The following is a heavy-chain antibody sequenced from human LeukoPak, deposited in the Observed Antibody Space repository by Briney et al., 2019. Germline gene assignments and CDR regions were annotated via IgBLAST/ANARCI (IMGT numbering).Heavy chain of an antibody. V-gene: IGHV4-31*03. J-gene: IGHJ4*02. Sequence: SETLSLTCTVSGGSISSGGYYWSWIRQHPGKGPEWIGYIYYSGSTYYNPSLKSRVTISVDTSKNQFSLKLSSVTAEDRAVYYCARRVYNNGWYIDYWGQGTLVTVSS. CDR3: ARRVYNNGWYIDY. CDR1: GGSISSGGYY. D-gene: IGHD6-19*01. CDR2: IYYSGST.